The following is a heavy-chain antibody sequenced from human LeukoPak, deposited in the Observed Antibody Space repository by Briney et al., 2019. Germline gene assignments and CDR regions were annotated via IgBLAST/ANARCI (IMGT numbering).Heavy chain of an antibody. Sequence: QTGRSLRLSCAASGFTFGDYAMHWVRQAPGKGLEWVSGINWNSGSIGYADSVKGRFTISRDNAKNSLYLQMSSLRAEDTAVYYCAKDMEATVMGYFDDWGQGTLVTVSS. J-gene: IGHJ4*02. V-gene: IGHV3-9*01. CDR3: AKDMEATVMGYFDD. CDR2: INWNSGSI. D-gene: IGHD4-11*01. CDR1: GFTFGDYA.